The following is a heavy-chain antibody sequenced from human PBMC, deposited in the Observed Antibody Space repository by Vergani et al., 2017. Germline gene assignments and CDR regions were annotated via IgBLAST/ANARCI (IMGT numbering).Heavy chain of an antibody. V-gene: IGHV1-2*06. CDR2: INPNSGGT. CDR1: GYTFTGYY. Sequence: QVQLVQSGAEVKKPGASVKVSCKASGYTFTGYYMHWVRQAPGQGLEWMGRINPNSGGTNYAQKFQGRVTMTRDTSISTAYMELSRLRSDDTAVYYCASWGTRITIFGVVPGAFDIWGQGTMVTVSS. CDR3: ASWGTRITIFGVVPGAFDI. J-gene: IGHJ3*02. D-gene: IGHD3-3*01.